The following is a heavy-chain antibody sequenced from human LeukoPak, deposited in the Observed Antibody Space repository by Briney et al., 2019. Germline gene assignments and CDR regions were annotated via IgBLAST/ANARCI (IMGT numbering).Heavy chain of an antibody. V-gene: IGHV3-7*01. CDR2: IKQDGSEK. D-gene: IGHD6-13*01. CDR1: GFTFSSYW. Sequence: GGSLRLSCAASGFTFSSYWMSWVRQAPGKGLEWVANIKQDGSEKYYVDSVKGRFTISRDNAKNSLYLQMNSLRAEDTAVYYCARVRVLSSSWSLNYMDVWGKGTTVTVSS. CDR3: ARVRVLSSSWSLNYMDV. J-gene: IGHJ6*03.